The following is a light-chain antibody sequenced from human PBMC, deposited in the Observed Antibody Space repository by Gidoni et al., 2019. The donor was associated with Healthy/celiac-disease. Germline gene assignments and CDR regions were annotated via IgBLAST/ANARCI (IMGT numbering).Light chain of an antibody. CDR3: QQSYSTPQT. CDR1: QSISSY. V-gene: IGKV1-39*01. CDR2: AAS. Sequence: DIQMTQSPSSLSASVGDRVTITCRASQSISSYLNWYQQKPGKAPKLLIYAASSLQSGVPSRFSGSGSGTDFTLTISSLQPEDVATYYCQQSYSTPQTFXXXTKLEIK. J-gene: IGKJ2*01.